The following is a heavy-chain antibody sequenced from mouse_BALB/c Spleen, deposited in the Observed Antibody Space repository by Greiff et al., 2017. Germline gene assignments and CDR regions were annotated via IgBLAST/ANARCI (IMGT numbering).Heavy chain of an antibody. CDR2: IDPFNGGT. CDR3: ARQLGAFAY. Sequence: VQLQQSGPELMKPGASVKISCKASGYSFTSYYMHWVKQSHGKSLEWIGYIDPFNGGTSYNQKFKGKATLTVDKSSSTAYMHLSSLTSEDSAVYYCARQLGAFAYWGQGTLVLSLQ. V-gene: IGHV1S135*01. D-gene: IGHD3-1*01. J-gene: IGHJ3*01. CDR1: GYSFTSYY.